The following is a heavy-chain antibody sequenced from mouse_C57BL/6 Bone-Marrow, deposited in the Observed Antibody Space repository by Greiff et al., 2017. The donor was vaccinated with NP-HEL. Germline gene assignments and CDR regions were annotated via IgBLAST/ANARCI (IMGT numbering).Heavy chain of an antibody. Sequence: EVQLVESEGGLVQPGSSMKLSCTASGFTFSDYYMAWVRQVPEKGLEWVANINYDGSSTYYLDSFKSRFIISRDNAKNILYLQMSSLTSEDTATYDCAREAYYYGSSPYFDYWGQGTTLTVSS. V-gene: IGHV5-16*01. D-gene: IGHD1-1*01. CDR2: INYDGSST. J-gene: IGHJ2*01. CDR1: GFTFSDYY. CDR3: AREAYYYGSSPYFDY.